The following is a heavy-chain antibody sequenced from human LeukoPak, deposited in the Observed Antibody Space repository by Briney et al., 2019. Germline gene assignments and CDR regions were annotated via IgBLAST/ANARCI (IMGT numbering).Heavy chain of an antibody. D-gene: IGHD3-22*01. V-gene: IGHV3-23*01. Sequence: QPGGSLRLFCAASGFTFSSYAMSWVRQAPGKGLEWVSAISGSGGSTYYADSVKGRFAISRDNSKNTLYLQMNSLRAEDTAVYYCAKDRPMVYYYDPTGRGEFDVWGKGTTVTVSS. CDR2: ISGSGGST. J-gene: IGHJ6*04. CDR3: AKDRPMVYYYDPTGRGEFDV. CDR1: GFTFSSYA.